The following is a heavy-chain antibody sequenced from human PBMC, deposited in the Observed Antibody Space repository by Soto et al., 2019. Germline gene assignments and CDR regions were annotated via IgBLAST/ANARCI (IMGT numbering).Heavy chain of an antibody. CDR1: GFTFSSYA. V-gene: IGHV3-23*01. Sequence: GGSLRLSCAASGFTFSSYAMSWVRQAPGKGLEWVSAITSSGGDTYHADSVKGRFTISRDNSKNTLYMQMNSLTVEDTAVYYCAKGSSSSRPYHFDYWGQGTLVTVSS. D-gene: IGHD2-2*01. CDR3: AKGSSSSRPYHFDY. CDR2: ITSSGGDT. J-gene: IGHJ4*02.